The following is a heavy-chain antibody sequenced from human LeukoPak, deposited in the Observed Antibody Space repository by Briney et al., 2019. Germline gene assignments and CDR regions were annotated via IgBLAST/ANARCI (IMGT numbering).Heavy chain of an antibody. D-gene: IGHD2-15*01. J-gene: IGHJ4*02. CDR1: GFTFSTYV. CDR2: ISGSGAST. Sequence: GGSLRLSCAASGFTFSTYVMSCVRQAPGKGLEWVSSISGSGASTYYADSVKGRFTISRDNSRNTLYLQMNSLRAEDTAVYYCAKGHCSAASCYYYFDYWGQGTLVTASS. V-gene: IGHV3-23*01. CDR3: AKGHCSAASCYYYFDY.